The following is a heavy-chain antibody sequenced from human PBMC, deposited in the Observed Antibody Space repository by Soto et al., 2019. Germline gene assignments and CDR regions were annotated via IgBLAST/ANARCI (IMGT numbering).Heavy chain of an antibody. CDR2: INPNSGET. CDR1: GYSFHAYF. V-gene: IGHV1-2*02. J-gene: IGHJ6*02. Sequence: QVQLVQSGAEVKKPGASVKVSCKASGYSFHAYFMHWVRQAPGQGLEWMGWINPNSGETHYAQKFQGRVTMTRDTATSTAYMELTWLKSDDTALYYCAIILETPDYAYALDVWGQGTTVTVSS. D-gene: IGHD1-26*01. CDR3: AIILETPDYAYALDV.